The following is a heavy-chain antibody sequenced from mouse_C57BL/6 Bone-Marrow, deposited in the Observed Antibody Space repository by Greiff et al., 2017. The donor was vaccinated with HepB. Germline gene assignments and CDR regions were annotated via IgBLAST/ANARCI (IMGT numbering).Heavy chain of an antibody. CDR1: GYTFTSYG. D-gene: IGHD4-1*01. Sequence: VMLVESGAELARPGASVKLSCKASGYTFTSYGISWVKQRTGQGLEWIGEIYPRSGNTYYNEKFKGKATLTADKSSSTAYMELRSLTSEDSAVYFCARSELSNWYYFDYWGQGTTLTVSS. J-gene: IGHJ2*01. CDR2: IYPRSGNT. V-gene: IGHV1-81*01. CDR3: ARSELSNWYYFDY.